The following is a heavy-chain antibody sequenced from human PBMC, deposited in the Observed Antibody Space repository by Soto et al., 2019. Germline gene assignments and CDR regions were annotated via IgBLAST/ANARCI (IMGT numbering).Heavy chain of an antibody. D-gene: IGHD2-2*01. CDR3: AKGPGHCSSTSCDGDYYYDMDV. J-gene: IGHJ6*02. CDR2: ISYDGTTK. Sequence: GGSLRLSCAASGFTFVTYDMYWVRQAPGKGLEWVAVISYDGTTKSYTDSVKGRFTISRDNSENTLYLQMNSLRPEDTAVYYCAKGPGHCSSTSCDGDYYYDMDVWGQGTTVTVSS. CDR1: GFTFVTYD. V-gene: IGHV3-30*18.